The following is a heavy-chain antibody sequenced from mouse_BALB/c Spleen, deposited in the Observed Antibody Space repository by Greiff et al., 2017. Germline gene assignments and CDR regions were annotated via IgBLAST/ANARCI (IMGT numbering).Heavy chain of an antibody. CDR2: ILPGSGST. D-gene: IGHD1-1*02. Sequence: VQLQQSGAELARPGASVKLSCKASGYTFTSYWIEWVKQRPGHGLEWIGEILPGSGSTNYNEKFKGKATFTADTSSNTAYMQLSSLTSEDSAVYYCARGGGDWYFDVWGAGTTVTVSS. CDR3: ARGGGDWYFDV. CDR1: GYTFTSYW. J-gene: IGHJ1*01. V-gene: IGHV1-9*01.